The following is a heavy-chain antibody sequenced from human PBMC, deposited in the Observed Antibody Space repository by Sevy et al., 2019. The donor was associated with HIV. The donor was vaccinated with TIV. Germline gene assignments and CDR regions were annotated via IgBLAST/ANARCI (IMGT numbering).Heavy chain of an antibody. CDR2: ISSSSNYI. CDR3: ARVVAYCSGGTCFPGYYYGMDV. CDR1: GFTFISYN. V-gene: IGHV3-21*01. D-gene: IGHD2-15*01. J-gene: IGHJ6*02. Sequence: GESLKISCAASGFTFISYNMNWVRQAPGKGLEWVSSISSSSNYINYADSVKGRFTISRENAKNSLYLEMNTLRAEDTAVYYCARVVAYCSGGTCFPGYYYGMDVWGQGTTVTVSS.